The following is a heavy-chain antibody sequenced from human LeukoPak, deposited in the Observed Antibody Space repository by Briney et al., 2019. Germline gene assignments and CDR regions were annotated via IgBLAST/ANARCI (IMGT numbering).Heavy chain of an antibody. V-gene: IGHV1-2*02. D-gene: IGHD3-10*01. CDR3: ARAANYYGSGSYLY. CDR2: INPNSGGT. Sequence: GASVKVSCKASGYTFTGYYMHWVRQAPGQGLEWMGWINPNSGGTNYAQKFQGRVTMTRDTSISTAYMELSRLRSDDTAVYYCARAANYYGSGSYLYWGQGTLVTVSS. J-gene: IGHJ4*02. CDR1: GYTFTGYY.